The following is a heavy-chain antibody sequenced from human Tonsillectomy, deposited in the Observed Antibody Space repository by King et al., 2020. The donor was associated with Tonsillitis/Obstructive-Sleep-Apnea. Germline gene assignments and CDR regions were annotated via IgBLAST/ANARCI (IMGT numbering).Heavy chain of an antibody. J-gene: IGHJ3*02. CDR1: GFTFDGYA. CDR2: ISWNSGSI. CDR3: AKDIGGDYGGGALDI. Sequence: VQLVESGGGLVQPGRSLRLSCAASGFTFDGYATHWVRQAPGKGLEWVSGISWNSGSIGYAESVKGRFTISRDNAKNSLYLQMNSLRPEDTALYYCAKDIGGDYGGGALDIWGQGTMVTVSS. V-gene: IGHV3-9*01. D-gene: IGHD4-17*01.